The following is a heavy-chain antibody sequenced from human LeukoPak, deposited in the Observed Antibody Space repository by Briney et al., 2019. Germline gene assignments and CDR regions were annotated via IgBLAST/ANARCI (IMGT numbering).Heavy chain of an antibody. D-gene: IGHD3-10*01. CDR3: ARESFLLWFGELFDY. Sequence: ASVTASCKASGYTFTGYYMHWVRQAPGQGLEWMGWINPNSGGTNYAQKFQGRVTMTRDTSISTAYMELSRLRSDDTAVYYCARESFLLWFGELFDYWGQGTLVTVSS. CDR2: INPNSGGT. CDR1: GYTFTGYY. J-gene: IGHJ4*02. V-gene: IGHV1-2*02.